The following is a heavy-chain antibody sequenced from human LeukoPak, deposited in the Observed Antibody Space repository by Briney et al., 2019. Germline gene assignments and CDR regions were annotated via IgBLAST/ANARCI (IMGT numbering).Heavy chain of an antibody. V-gene: IGHV1-69*13. CDR1: GGTFNSYA. CDR3: ARAYDYVWGSYRYRRYFDY. D-gene: IGHD3-16*02. Sequence: ASVKVSCKTSGGTFNSYAISWVRQAPGQGLEWMGGIIPIFGTANYAQKFQGRVTITADESTSTAYMELSSLRSEDTAVYYCARAYDYVWGSYRYRRYFDYWGQGTLVTVSS. J-gene: IGHJ4*02. CDR2: IIPIFGTA.